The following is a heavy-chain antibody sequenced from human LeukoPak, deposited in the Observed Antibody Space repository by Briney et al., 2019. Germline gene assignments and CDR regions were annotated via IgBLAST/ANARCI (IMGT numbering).Heavy chain of an antibody. D-gene: IGHD3-10*01. CDR1: GFTFSSYS. J-gene: IGHJ4*02. Sequence: GGSLRLSRAASGFTFSSYSMNWVRQAPGKGLEWVSSISSSSYIYYADSVKGRFTISRDNAKNSLYLQMNSLRAEDTAVYYCARDRLCYYGSGMRGNFDYWGQGTLVTVSS. CDR3: ARDRLCYYGSGMRGNFDY. V-gene: IGHV3-21*01. CDR2: ISSSSYI.